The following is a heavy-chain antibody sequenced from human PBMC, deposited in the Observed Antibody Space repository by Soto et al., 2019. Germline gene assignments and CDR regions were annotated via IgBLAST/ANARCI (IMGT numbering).Heavy chain of an antibody. J-gene: IGHJ6*02. Sequence: SETLSLTCAVYGGSFSGYYWSWIRQPPGKGLEWIGEINHSGSTNYNPSLKSRVTISVDTSKNQFSLKLSSVTAADTAVYYCARGRGYSSSWYRASYYYGMDVWGQGTTVS. V-gene: IGHV4-34*01. CDR2: INHSGST. CDR3: ARGRGYSSSWYRASYYYGMDV. D-gene: IGHD6-13*01. CDR1: GGSFSGYY.